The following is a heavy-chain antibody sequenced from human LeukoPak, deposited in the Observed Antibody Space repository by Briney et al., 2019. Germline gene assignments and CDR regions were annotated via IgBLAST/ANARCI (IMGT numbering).Heavy chain of an antibody. V-gene: IGHV1-2*06. Sequence: ASVKVSCKASGYTFTGYYMHWVRQAPGRGLEWMGRINPNSGGTNYAQKFQGRVTMTRDTSISTAYMELSRLRSDDTAVYYCARVRGVGGYSDYWGQGTLVTVSS. CDR2: INPNSGGT. D-gene: IGHD2-15*01. CDR1: GYTFTGYY. J-gene: IGHJ4*02. CDR3: ARVRGVGGYSDY.